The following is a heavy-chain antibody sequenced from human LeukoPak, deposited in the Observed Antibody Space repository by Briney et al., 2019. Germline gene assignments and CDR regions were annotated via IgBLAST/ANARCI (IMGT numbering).Heavy chain of an antibody. D-gene: IGHD2-21*02. CDR2: IIPIFGTA. CDR3: ARGDYCGGDCYSSWFDR. J-gene: IGHJ5*02. CDR1: GGTFSSYA. V-gene: IGHV1-69*05. Sequence: GASVTVSCKASGGTFSSYAISWVRQAPGQGLEWMGGIIPIFGTANYAQKFQGRVTITTDESTSTAYMELSSLRSEDTAVYYCARGDYCGGDCYSSWFDRWGQGTLVTVSS.